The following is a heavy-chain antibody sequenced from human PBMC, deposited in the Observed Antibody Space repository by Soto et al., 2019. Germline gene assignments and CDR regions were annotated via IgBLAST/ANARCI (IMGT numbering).Heavy chain of an antibody. V-gene: IGHV5-51*01. Sequence: GESLKISCKGSVFSFTSYCIGWVRQMRGKGLEWMWIISPIDSDTRYNPSFEGQVTISADNSINTAYLQWSSLKASDTAMYYCARHRIAATGHDYWGQGTLVNVSS. CDR2: ISPIDSDT. CDR3: ARHRIAATGHDY. CDR1: VFSFTSYC. J-gene: IGHJ4*02. D-gene: IGHD6-13*01.